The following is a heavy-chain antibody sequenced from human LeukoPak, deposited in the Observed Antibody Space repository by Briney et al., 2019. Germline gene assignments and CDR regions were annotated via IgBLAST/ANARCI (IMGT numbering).Heavy chain of an antibody. CDR3: AHVGGWFGENS. CDR1: GFTFSSYA. D-gene: IGHD3-10*01. Sequence: GRSLRLSCAASGFTFSSYAMHWVSQDPSKGLEWVAVISYDGSNKYYADSVKGRFTISRDNSKNTLYLQMNSLRAEDTAVYYCAHVGGWFGENSWGQGTLVTVSS. V-gene: IGHV3-30*04. J-gene: IGHJ4*02. CDR2: ISYDGSNK.